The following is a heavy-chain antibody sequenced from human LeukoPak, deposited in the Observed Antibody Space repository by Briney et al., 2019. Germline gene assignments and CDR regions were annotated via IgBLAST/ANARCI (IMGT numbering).Heavy chain of an antibody. Sequence: SETLSLTCTVSGGSISSGGYFWSWIRQPPGKGLEWIGYIYYSGSTNYNPSLKSRVTISVDTSKNQFSLKLSSVTAADTAVYYCARAPKDAYYYGSSPVYFDYWGQGTLVTVSS. CDR3: ARAPKDAYYYGSSPVYFDY. CDR1: GGSISSGGYF. CDR2: IYYSGST. D-gene: IGHD3-22*01. J-gene: IGHJ4*02. V-gene: IGHV4-61*08.